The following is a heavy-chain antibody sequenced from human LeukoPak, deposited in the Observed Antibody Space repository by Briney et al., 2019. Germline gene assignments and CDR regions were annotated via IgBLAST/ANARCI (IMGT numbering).Heavy chain of an antibody. V-gene: IGHV4-34*01. Sequence: SETLSLTCAVYGGSFGGYYWSWIRQPPGKGLEWIGEINHSGSTNYDPSLKSRVTISVDTSKNQFSLKLSSVTAADTAVYYCARERFRTMVRGVITLWGQGTLVTVSS. CDR1: GGSFGGYY. J-gene: IGHJ4*02. D-gene: IGHD3-10*01. CDR3: ARERFRTMVRGVITL. CDR2: INHSGST.